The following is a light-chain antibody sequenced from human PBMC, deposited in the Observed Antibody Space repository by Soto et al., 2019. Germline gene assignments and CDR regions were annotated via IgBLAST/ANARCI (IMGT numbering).Light chain of an antibody. CDR2: GNT. CDR3: QSDESSLSGWI. V-gene: IGLV1-40*01. Sequence: QTVVTQPPSMSGAPGQGVTISCTGSSSHIGAGYDVHWYQQVPGTAPKLLIYGNTNRPSGVPDRFSASKSGTSASLAISGLQAGDEVDYYCQSDESSLSGWIFGGGTQLAVL. CDR1: SSHIGAGYD. J-gene: IGLJ2*01.